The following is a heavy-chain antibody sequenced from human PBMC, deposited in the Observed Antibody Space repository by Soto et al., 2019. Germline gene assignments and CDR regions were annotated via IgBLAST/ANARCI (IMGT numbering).Heavy chain of an antibody. Sequence: QVQLQESGPGLVKPSGTLSLTCAVSGGSISSSNWWSWVRQPPGKGLEWIGEIYHSGSTNYNPSLKSRVTISVDKSKNQCSLKLSAVTAADTAVYYCARDYMVRGVMRWFDPWGQGTLVTVSS. CDR2: IYHSGST. V-gene: IGHV4-4*02. CDR1: GGSISSSNW. D-gene: IGHD3-10*01. CDR3: ARDYMVRGVMRWFDP. J-gene: IGHJ5*02.